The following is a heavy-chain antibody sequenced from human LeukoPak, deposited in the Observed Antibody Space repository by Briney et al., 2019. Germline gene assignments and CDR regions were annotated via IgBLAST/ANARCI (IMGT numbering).Heavy chain of an antibody. D-gene: IGHD2-2*01. CDR2: ISGSGGST. J-gene: IGHJ6*02. CDR1: GSTFSSYA. CDR3: AKDLVPAATDYYYYYGMDV. V-gene: IGHV3-23*01. Sequence: GSLRLSCAASGSTFSSYAMSWVRQAPGKGLEWVSAISGSGGSTYYADSVKGRFTISRDNSKNTLYLQMNSLRAEDTAVYYCAKDLVPAATDYYYYYGMDVWGQGTTVTVSS.